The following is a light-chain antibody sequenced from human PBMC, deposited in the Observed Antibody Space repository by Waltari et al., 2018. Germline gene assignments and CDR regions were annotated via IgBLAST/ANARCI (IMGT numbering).Light chain of an antibody. CDR2: SAE. J-gene: IGKJ1*01. Sequence: EIVLTQSPATLSASPGERATLSCRASESIGNKIAWYRQRSGQPPRLLIYSAEARPPGIPARFSGSASGTEFTLTISSLQSEDFAVYFCQHYDTWPPGAFGQGTRVDIK. CDR1: ESIGNK. V-gene: IGKV3-15*01. CDR3: QHYDTWPPGA.